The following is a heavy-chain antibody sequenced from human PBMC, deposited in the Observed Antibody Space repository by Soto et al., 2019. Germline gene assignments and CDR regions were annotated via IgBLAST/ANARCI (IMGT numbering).Heavy chain of an antibody. V-gene: IGHV3-21*06. CDR1: GFNFSTYT. J-gene: IGHJ3*02. CDR2: ISSSNRYI. D-gene: IGHD2-15*01. CDR3: ARDSCSGGSCYRTYAFDI. Sequence: GGSLRLSCAASGFNFSTYTMNWVRQAPGKGLEWVSSISSSNRYIYYADSVKGRFTIPRDDAKNSLYLQMNSLRAEDTAVYYCARDSCSGGSCYRTYAFDIWGQGTLVTVSS.